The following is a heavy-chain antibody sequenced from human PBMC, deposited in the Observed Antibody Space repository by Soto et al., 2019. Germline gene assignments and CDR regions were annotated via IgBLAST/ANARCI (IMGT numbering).Heavy chain of an antibody. V-gene: IGHV1-18*01. Sequence: QVQLVQSGAEMKKPGASVKVSCKASGYTFTNYGITWVRQAPGQGLEWMGWINTYNDNTKSAQKLQGRVTMTTDTSTSTAYLELRSLRFDDTAVYFCATDGRGFGELVAYWGQGTLVTVSS. CDR2: INTYNDNT. J-gene: IGHJ4*02. CDR3: ATDGRGFGELVAY. D-gene: IGHD3-10*01. CDR1: GYTFTNYG.